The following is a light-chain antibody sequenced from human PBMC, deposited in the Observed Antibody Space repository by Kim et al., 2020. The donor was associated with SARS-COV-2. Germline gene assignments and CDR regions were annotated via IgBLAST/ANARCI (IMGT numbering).Light chain of an antibody. J-gene: IGKJ1*01. V-gene: IGKV4-1*01. CDR3: QQYYSAPRT. Sequence: AAINCKSSQSVLYSSNNKNYLAWYQQKPGQPPKLLIYWASTRESGVPDRFSGSGSGTDFTLTISSLQAEDVAIYYCQQYYSAPRTFGQGTKVEIK. CDR1: QSVLYSSNNKNY. CDR2: WAS.